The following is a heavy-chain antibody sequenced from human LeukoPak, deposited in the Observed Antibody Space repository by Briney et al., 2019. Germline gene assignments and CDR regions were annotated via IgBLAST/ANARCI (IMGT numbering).Heavy chain of an antibody. D-gene: IGHD3-9*01. CDR1: GFTFSSYS. CDR3: ARDSDWDDAFDI. V-gene: IGHV3-21*01. J-gene: IGHJ3*02. CDR2: ISSSSSYI. Sequence: GGSLRLSCAASGFTFSSYSMNWVRQAPGEGLECVSSISSSSSYIYYADSVKGRFTISRDNAKNSLYLQMNSLRAEDTAVYYCARDSDWDDAFDIWGEGTMVTVSS.